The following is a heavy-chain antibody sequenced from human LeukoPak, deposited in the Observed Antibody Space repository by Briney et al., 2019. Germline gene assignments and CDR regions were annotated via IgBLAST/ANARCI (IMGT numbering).Heavy chain of an antibody. Sequence: PGGSLRLSCAASGFTVSSNYMSWVRQAPGKGLEWVSVIYSGGSTYYADSVKGRFTVSRDSSKNTMYLQMNSLRAEDTALYYCARDLNYWGQGTLVTVSS. J-gene: IGHJ4*02. V-gene: IGHV3-53*01. CDR1: GFTVSSNY. CDR2: IYSGGST. CDR3: ARDLNY.